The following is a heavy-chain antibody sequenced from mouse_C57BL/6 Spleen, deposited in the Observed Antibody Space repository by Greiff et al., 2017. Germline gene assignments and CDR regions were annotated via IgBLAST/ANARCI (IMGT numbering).Heavy chain of an antibody. CDR1: GYTFTDYY. J-gene: IGHJ3*01. CDR2: IYPGSGNT. Sequence: QVQLQQSGAELVRPGASVKLSCKASGYTFTDYYINWVKQRPGQGLEWIARIYPGSGNTDYNEKFKGKAILTAEKSSSTAYMQLSSLTSEDSAVYFCTRGGDYDWCAYWGQGTLVTVSA. D-gene: IGHD2-4*01. V-gene: IGHV1-76*01. CDR3: TRGGDYDWCAY.